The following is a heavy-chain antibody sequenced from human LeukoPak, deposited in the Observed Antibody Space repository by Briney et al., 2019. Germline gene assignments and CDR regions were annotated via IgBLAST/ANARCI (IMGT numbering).Heavy chain of an antibody. CDR2: ISGSGGST. D-gene: IGHD3-22*01. CDR1: GFIFSSYA. V-gene: IGHV3-23*01. CDR3: AKDWSFCLHHYDSSGYCDY. J-gene: IGHJ4*02. Sequence: GGSLRLSCAASGFIFSSYAMSWVRQAPGKGLEWVSAISGSGGSTYYADSVKGRFTISRDNSKNTLYLQMNSLRAEDTAVSYCAKDWSFCLHHYDSSGYCDYWGQGTLVTDSS.